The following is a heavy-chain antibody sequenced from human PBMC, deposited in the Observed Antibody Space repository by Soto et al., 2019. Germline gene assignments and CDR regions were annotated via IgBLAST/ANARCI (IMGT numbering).Heavy chain of an antibody. CDR3: ARGTMLLRFLEWLFEGVDYYYYGMDV. CDR1: GYTFTSYG. Sequence: ASVKVSCKXSGYTFTSYGISWVRQAPGQGLEWMGWISAYNGNTNYAQKLQGRVTMTTDTSTSTAYMELRSLRSDDTAVYYCARGTMLLRFLEWLFEGVDYYYYGMDVWGQGTTVTVSS. V-gene: IGHV1-18*01. D-gene: IGHD3-3*01. J-gene: IGHJ6*02. CDR2: ISAYNGNT.